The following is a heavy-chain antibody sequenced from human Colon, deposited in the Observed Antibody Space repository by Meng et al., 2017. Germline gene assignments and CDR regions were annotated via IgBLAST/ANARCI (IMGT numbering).Heavy chain of an antibody. CDR1: GFTFSDLY. CDR2: INSGGSDI. J-gene: IGHJ4*02. V-gene: IGHV3-11*01. CDR3: ARDRYCGGDCYSPSYFDY. Sequence: QVQLVESGGTLVTPGGSLRLPCAASGFTFSDLYMCWVRQAPGKGLEWLSYINSGGSDIAYADSVKGRFTISRDNARNSLYLQMSSLRAEDTAVYYCARDRYCGGDCYSPSYFDYWGQGTLVTVSS. D-gene: IGHD2-21*02.